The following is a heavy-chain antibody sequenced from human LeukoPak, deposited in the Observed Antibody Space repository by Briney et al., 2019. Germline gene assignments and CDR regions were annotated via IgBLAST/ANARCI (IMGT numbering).Heavy chain of an antibody. V-gene: IGHV1-18*01. CDR3: TRVRVSGDLTGESLY. Sequence: ASVKVSCKTSGYIFNNFGITWVRQAPGQGLEWMGWISAFNGNTVYTQKVQGRLTLTTDTSTSTAFMELRNLKSDDTGIYYCTRVRVSGDLTGESLYWGQGTLVTVS. CDR1: GYIFNNFG. J-gene: IGHJ4*02. D-gene: IGHD1-14*01. CDR2: ISAFNGNT.